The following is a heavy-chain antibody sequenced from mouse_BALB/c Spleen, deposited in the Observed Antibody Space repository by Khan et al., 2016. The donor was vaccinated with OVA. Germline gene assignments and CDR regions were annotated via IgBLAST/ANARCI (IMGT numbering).Heavy chain of an antibody. CDR2: ISSGGSYN. Sequence: EVELVESGGDLVKPGGSLKLSCAASGFTFSTYGMSWVRQSPDKRLEWVATISSGGSYNYYPDNVKGRFTISRDNAKNTLYLQMSSLKSEDTAMYCCARLAYYYNSEGFAYWGQGTLVTVSA. V-gene: IGHV5-6*01. D-gene: IGHD1-1*01. J-gene: IGHJ3*01. CDR1: GFTFSTYG. CDR3: ARLAYYYNSEGFAY.